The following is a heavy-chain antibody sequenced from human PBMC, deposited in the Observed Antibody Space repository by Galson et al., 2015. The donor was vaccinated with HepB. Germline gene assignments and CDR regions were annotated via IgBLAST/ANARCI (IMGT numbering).Heavy chain of an antibody. D-gene: IGHD3-22*01. V-gene: IGHV2-5*02. CDR1: GFSLNVGGVG. Sequence: PALVTPTQTLTLTCTFSGFSLNVGGVGVGWIRQPPGEALEFVALIYWDDDKNYSPSLGSRVTITKDTTKNQVVLTMTNMDPVDTATYYCAHTRYYDNSGYFGLIDSWGQGALVTVSS. J-gene: IGHJ4*02. CDR3: AHTRYYDNSGYFGLIDS. CDR2: IYWDDDK.